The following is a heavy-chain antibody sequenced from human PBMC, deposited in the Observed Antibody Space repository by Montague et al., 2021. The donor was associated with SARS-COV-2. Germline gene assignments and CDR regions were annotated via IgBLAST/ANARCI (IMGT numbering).Heavy chain of an antibody. CDR2: INHSGST. CDR1: GGSFSGYY. Sequence: SEFLSLTCAVYGGSFSGYYWSWIRQPPGKGLEWIGEINHSGSTNYNPSLKSRVTISVDTSKNQFSLKLSSVTAADTAVYYCARARQDVVVPALGIGAYYYYYYMDVWGKGTTVTVSS. V-gene: IGHV4-34*01. CDR3: ARARQDVVVPALGIGAYYYYYYMDV. J-gene: IGHJ6*03. D-gene: IGHD2-2*01.